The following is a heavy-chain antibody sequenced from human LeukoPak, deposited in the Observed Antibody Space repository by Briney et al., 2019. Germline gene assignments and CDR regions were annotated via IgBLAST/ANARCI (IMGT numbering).Heavy chain of an antibody. J-gene: IGHJ3*02. V-gene: IGHV4-39*07. CDR2: IYYSGST. D-gene: IGHD2-15*01. CDR1: GGSISSSSYY. CDR3: AREGCSGGSCYATGDAFDI. Sequence: SETLSLTCTVSGGSISSSSYYWGWIRQPPGKGLEWIGSIYYSGSTYYNPSLKSRVTISVDTSKNQFSLKLSSVTAADTAVYYCAREGCSGGSCYATGDAFDIWGQGTMVAVSS.